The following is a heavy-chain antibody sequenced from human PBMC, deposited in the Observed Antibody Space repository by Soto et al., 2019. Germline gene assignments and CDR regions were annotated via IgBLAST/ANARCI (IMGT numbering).Heavy chain of an antibody. CDR1: GYTFTGYY. Sequence: GASVNVSFKASGYTFTGYYMHWVRQAPGQGLEWMGWINPNSGGTNYAQKFQGRVTMTRDTSISTAYMELSRLRSDDTAVYYCARRRSFRYCSSTSCYTENWFDPWGQGTLVTVSS. J-gene: IGHJ5*02. CDR3: ARRRSFRYCSSTSCYTENWFDP. V-gene: IGHV1-2*02. D-gene: IGHD2-2*02. CDR2: INPNSGGT.